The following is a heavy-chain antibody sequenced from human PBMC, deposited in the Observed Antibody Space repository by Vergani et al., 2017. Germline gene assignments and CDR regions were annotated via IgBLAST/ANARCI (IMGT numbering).Heavy chain of an antibody. CDR2: IKGKTDGGTS. Sequence: EVQLVESGGGLVKPGGSLRLSCAASGFTFSNAWMSWVRQAPGKGLEWVGRIKGKTDGGTSDFTAPVKGRFSTSRDDSKTTVYLQMNSLRTEDTAVYFCTAGTGRSDFDYWGQGTLVTVSS. V-gene: IGHV3-15*01. D-gene: IGHD2-15*01. CDR3: TAGTGRSDFDY. J-gene: IGHJ4*02. CDR1: GFTFSNAW.